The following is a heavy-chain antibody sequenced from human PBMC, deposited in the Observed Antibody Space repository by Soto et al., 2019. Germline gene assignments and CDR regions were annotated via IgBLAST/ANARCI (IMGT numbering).Heavy chain of an antibody. CDR3: ARAPRRYYYDSSGYYSNWFDP. Sequence: ASVKVSCKASGGTFSSYAISWVRQAPGQGLEWMGGIIPIFGTANYAQKFQGRVTITADESTSTAYMELSSLRSEDTAVYYCARAPRRYYYDSSGYYSNWFDPWGQGTLVTVSS. D-gene: IGHD3-22*01. J-gene: IGHJ5*02. V-gene: IGHV1-69*13. CDR2: IIPIFGTA. CDR1: GGTFSSYA.